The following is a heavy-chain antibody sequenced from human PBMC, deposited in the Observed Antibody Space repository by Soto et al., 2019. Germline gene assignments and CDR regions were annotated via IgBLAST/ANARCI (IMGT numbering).Heavy chain of an antibody. CDR1: GGSISSSNW. D-gene: IGHD6-25*01. CDR3: ARISAWPYNWFDP. CDR2: IYHSGST. Sequence: PSETPSLTCAVSGGSISSSNWWSWVRQPPGKGLEWIGEIYHSGSTNYNPSLKSRVTISVDTSKNQFSLKLSSVTAEDAAMYCCARISAWPYNWFDPWGQGTLVTVSS. J-gene: IGHJ5*02. V-gene: IGHV4-4*01.